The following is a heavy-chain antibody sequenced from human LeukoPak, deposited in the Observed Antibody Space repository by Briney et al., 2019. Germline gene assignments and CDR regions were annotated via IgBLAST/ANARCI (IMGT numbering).Heavy chain of an antibody. CDR3: VRIVGATSFGYYYMDV. CDR1: GGSFSGYY. J-gene: IGHJ6*03. CDR2: INHSGST. D-gene: IGHD1-26*01. V-gene: IGHV4-34*01. Sequence: PSETLSLTCAVYGGSFSGYYWSWIRQPPGKGLEWIGEINHSGSTNYNPSLKSRVTISVDTSKNQFSLKLSSVTAADTAVYYCVRIVGATSFGYYYMDVWGKGTTVTISS.